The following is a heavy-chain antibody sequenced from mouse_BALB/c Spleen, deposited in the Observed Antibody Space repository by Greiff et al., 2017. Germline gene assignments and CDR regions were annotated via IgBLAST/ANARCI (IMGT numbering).Heavy chain of an antibody. J-gene: IGHJ4*01. CDR3: ARNYRYDNYAMDY. V-gene: IGHV5-6-5*01. Sequence: DVMLVESGGGLVKPGGSLKLSCAASGFTFSSYAMSWVRQTPEKRLEWVASISSGGSTYYPDSVKGRFTISRDNARNILYLQMSSLRSEDTAMYYCARNYRYDNYAMDYWGQGTSVTVSS. CDR1: GFTFSSYA. D-gene: IGHD2-14*01. CDR2: ISSGGST.